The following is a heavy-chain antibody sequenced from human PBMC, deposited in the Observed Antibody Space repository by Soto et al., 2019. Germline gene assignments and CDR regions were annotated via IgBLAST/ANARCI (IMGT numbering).Heavy chain of an antibody. CDR1: GGTFSSYA. V-gene: IGHV1-69*13. CDR3: ARKKFSGYVNWFDP. CDR2: IIPIFGTA. J-gene: IGHJ5*02. D-gene: IGHD5-12*01. Sequence: SVKVSCKASGGTFSSYAISWVRQAPGQGLEWMGGIIPIFGTANYAQKFQGRVTITADESTSTAYMELSSLRSEDTAVYYCARKKFSGYVNWFDPWGQGALVTVSS.